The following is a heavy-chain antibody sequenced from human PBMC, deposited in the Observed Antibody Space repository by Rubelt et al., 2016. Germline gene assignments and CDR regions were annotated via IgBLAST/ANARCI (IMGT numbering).Heavy chain of an antibody. CDR3: ARGRNPDY. CDR2: LDFSGST. J-gene: IGHJ4*02. D-gene: IGHD1-14*01. V-gene: IGHV4-4*02. Sequence: QVQLQDSGPGLVKPSGTLSLTCAVPGGSISRGNWWSWVRQPPGKGLEWIGGLDFSGSTNYHPSLGSRVTISVDTSKNQFSLKLGSVTAAYTAVYYCARGRNPDYWGQGTLVTVSS. CDR1: GGSISRGNW.